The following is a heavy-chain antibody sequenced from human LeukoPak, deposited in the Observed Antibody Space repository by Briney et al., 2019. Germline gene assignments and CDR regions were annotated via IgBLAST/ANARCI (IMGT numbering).Heavy chain of an antibody. Sequence: SETLSLTCAVSGGSISSTKWWSWVRQPPGKGLEWIGEIYHSGSTNYNPSLKTRVTIYVDTSKKQFSLKLNSVTAADTAVYYCARGDYGDYTVDYWGQGTLVTVSS. D-gene: IGHD4-17*01. CDR2: IYHSGST. CDR1: GGSISSTKW. CDR3: ARGDYGDYTVDY. V-gene: IGHV4-4*02. J-gene: IGHJ4*02.